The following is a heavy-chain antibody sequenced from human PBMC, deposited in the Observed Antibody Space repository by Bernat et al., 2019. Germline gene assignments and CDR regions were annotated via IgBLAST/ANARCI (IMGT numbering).Heavy chain of an antibody. Sequence: GQLVESGGGLIRPGGSLRLSCEASEFTFSSAWMSWVRQAPGKGLEWVAVISDDGSTKHYADSVSGRCTVSRDNSKNTLYLQMNSLRAEDTAVYYCAKEKGGNYMPLDYWGQGTLVTVSS. CDR2: ISDDGSTK. CDR3: AKEKGGNYMPLDY. D-gene: IGHD1-26*01. J-gene: IGHJ4*02. CDR1: EFTFSSAW. V-gene: IGHV3-30*18.